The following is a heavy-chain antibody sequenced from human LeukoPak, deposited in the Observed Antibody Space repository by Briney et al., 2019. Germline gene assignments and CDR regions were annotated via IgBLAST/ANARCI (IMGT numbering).Heavy chain of an antibody. CDR3: AKDTPLTAYSSGWSVNCSHY. V-gene: IGHV3-23*01. CDR1: GFTFSSYA. J-gene: IGHJ4*02. CDR2: ITGSVATT. Sequence: PGGSLRLSCAASGFTFSSYAMSWVRQAPGEGLEWVSTITGSVATTYYADSVKGRFTVSRDNSENTVYLQINSLRAEDTAVYYCAKDTPLTAYSSGWSVNCSHYWGQGTLVPVSS. D-gene: IGHD6-19*01.